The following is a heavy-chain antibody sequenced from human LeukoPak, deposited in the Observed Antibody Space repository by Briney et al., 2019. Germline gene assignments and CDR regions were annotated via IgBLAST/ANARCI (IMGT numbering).Heavy chain of an antibody. CDR1: GFTFSSYG. CDR3: AKVWPYYYYMDV. V-gene: IGHV3-30*02. CDR2: IRYDGSNK. J-gene: IGHJ6*03. Sequence: GGSLRLSCAASGFTFSSYGMHWVRQAPGKGLEWVAFIRYDGSNKYYADSVKGRFTISRDNSKNTLYLQMNSLRAEDTAVYYCAKVWPYYYYMDVWGKGTTVTISS.